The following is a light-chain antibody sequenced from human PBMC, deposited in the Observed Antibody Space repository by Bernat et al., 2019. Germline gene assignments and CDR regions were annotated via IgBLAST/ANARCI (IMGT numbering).Light chain of an antibody. Sequence: DIQMTQSPSSLSASVGDRVTITCRASQGISNYLAWYQQKPGKVPKLLIYAASTLQSGVPSRFSGSGSGTDFTLTISSLQPEDVATYYCQTYNSAPQFPVGPGTKVDIK. CDR3: QTYNSAPQFP. CDR2: AAS. V-gene: IGKV1-27*01. CDR1: QGISNY. J-gene: IGKJ3*01.